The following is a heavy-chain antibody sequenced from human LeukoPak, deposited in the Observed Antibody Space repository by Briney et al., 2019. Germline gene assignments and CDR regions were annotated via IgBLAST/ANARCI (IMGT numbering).Heavy chain of an antibody. D-gene: IGHD3-10*01. CDR1: GFTFSSYS. CDR2: ISSSSSYI. Sequence: GGSLRLSCAASGFTFSSYSMNWVRQAPGKGLEWVSYISSSSSYIYYVDAVKGRCTISRDNAKNSLYLQMNSQRAEDTALYYWARGRGFGEREMDYWGQGALVTVSS. CDR3: ARGRGFGEREMDY. V-gene: IGHV3-21*05. J-gene: IGHJ4*02.